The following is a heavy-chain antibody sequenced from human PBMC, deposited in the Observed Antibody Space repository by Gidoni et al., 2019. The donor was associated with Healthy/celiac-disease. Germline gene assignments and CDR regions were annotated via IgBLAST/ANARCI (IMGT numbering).Heavy chain of an antibody. J-gene: IGHJ4*02. D-gene: IGHD6-19*01. CDR3: ARRDIAVAAVDY. V-gene: IGHV4-39*01. Sequence: QLQLQESGPGLVKPSETLSLTCPVSGGSLSSSSYYWGWIRQPPGKGLEWIGSIYYSGSTYDNPSLKSRVTISVDTSKNQFSLKLSSVTAADTAVYYCARRDIAVAAVDYWGQGTLVTVSS. CDR2: IYYSGST. CDR1: GGSLSSSSYY.